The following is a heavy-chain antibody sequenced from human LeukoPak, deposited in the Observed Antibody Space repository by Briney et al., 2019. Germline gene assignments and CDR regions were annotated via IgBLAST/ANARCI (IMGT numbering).Heavy chain of an antibody. CDR1: GFTFRIYG. CDR2: ISYDGSNK. D-gene: IGHD3-22*01. CDR3: AKGHYYDSSGYYEVDY. Sequence: PGGSLRLSCAASGFTFRIYGMHWVRQAPGKGLEWVAVISYDGSNKYFADSVKGRFTISRDNSKNTLYLQMNSLRAEDTAVYYCAKGHYYDSSGYYEVDYWGQGTLVTVSS. V-gene: IGHV3-30*18. J-gene: IGHJ4*02.